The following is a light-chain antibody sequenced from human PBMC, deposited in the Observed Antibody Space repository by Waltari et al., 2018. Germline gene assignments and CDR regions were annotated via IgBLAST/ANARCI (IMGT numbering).Light chain of an antibody. Sequence: EIVMTQSPATLSVSPGERATLSCRASQSVGSNLAWYQQKPGQAPSLLFYGASTRATGIPARFSGSGSGTEFTLTINSMQSEDFAVYYCQQYNNWPLLFGQGTKVEIK. J-gene: IGKJ1*01. V-gene: IGKV3-15*01. CDR1: QSVGSN. CDR3: QQYNNWPLL. CDR2: GAS.